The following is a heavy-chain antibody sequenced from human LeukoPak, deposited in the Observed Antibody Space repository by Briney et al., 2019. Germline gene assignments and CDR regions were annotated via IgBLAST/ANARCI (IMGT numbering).Heavy chain of an antibody. CDR2: ISGSGGST. CDR1: EFSVGSNY. Sequence: GGSLRLSCAASEFSVGSNYMTWVRQAPGKGLEWVSVISGSGGSTYYADSAKGRFTISRDNSKNTLYLQMNSLRAEDTAVYYCAKDARQWGHYFDYWGQGTLVTVSS. CDR3: AKDARQWGHYFDY. D-gene: IGHD6-19*01. V-gene: IGHV3-23*01. J-gene: IGHJ4*02.